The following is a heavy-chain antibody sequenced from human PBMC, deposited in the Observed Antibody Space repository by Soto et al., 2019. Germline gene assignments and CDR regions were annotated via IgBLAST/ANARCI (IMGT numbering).Heavy chain of an antibody. Sequence: EVQLVQSGAEVKKRGESLTISCKGSGYKFIGYWISWVRHMPGKGLEWVGRIDPSDSYTSYSPSFQGHVTISVDKSISTAYLQWRSLQASDTAKYYCVRHGNGTPYYFDFWGRGTLVPVSS. V-gene: IGHV5-10-1*03. CDR3: VRHGNGTPYYFDF. CDR2: IDPSDSYT. CDR1: GYKFIGYW. J-gene: IGHJ4*02. D-gene: IGHD1-1*01.